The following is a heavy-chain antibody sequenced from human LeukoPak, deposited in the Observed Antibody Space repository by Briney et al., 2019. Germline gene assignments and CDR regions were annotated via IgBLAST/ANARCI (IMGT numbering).Heavy chain of an antibody. CDR3: ATDRAEQQGVQLYYYFGMDV. V-gene: IGHV1-18*01. J-gene: IGHJ6*02. Sequence: GASVKVSCKASGYTFTSYGISWVRQAPGQGLEWMGWISAYNGNANYAQKLQGRVTMTTDTSTSTAYMELRSLRSEDTALYYCATDRAEQQGVQLYYYFGMDVWGQGTTVTVSS. D-gene: IGHD6-13*01. CDR1: GYTFTSYG. CDR2: ISAYNGNA.